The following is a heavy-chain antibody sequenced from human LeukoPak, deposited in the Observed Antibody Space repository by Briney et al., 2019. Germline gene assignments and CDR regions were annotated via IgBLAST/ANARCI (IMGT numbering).Heavy chain of an antibody. J-gene: IGHJ3*02. D-gene: IGHD3-3*01. Sequence: PSETLSLTCTVSGGSISSGSYYWSWIRQPAGKGLEWIGRIYTSGSTNYNPSLKSRVTISVDTSKNQFSLKLSSVTAADTAVYYCAREPNYDFPLGAFDIWGQGTMVTVSS. CDR3: AREPNYDFPLGAFDI. CDR2: IYTSGST. CDR1: GGSISSGSYY. V-gene: IGHV4-61*02.